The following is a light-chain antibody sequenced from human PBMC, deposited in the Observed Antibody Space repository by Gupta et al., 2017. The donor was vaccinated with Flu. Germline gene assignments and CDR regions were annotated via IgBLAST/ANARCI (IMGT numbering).Light chain of an antibody. CDR1: SSGVGRSDS. Sequence: HSAPPHPASVSRSPGQPLPISCSGTSSGVGRSDSVSWYQQHPGKAPKLLIYDVTNRPSGVSSRFSGSKSGNTASLTISGLQAEDETDYYCSSYTSTSTFYVFGTGTKVTVL. J-gene: IGLJ1*01. CDR2: DVT. CDR3: SSYTSTSTFYV. V-gene: IGLV2-14*03.